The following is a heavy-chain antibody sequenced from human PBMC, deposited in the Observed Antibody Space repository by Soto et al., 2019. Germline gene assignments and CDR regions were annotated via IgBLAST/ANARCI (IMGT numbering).Heavy chain of an antibody. Sequence: EVQLAESGGGLVQPGGSLRLSCAASGFQFSSYEMNWVRQAPGKGPEWVAHISHSGATIFYTDSVKGRFTISRDNTNNSLSLQMNSLRADDTAIYYCARGAFWYTTSTTDDAFDVWGQGTVVTVSS. D-gene: IGHD6-6*01. CDR1: GFQFSSYE. J-gene: IGHJ3*01. V-gene: IGHV3-48*03. CDR2: ISHSGATI. CDR3: ARGAFWYTTSTTDDAFDV.